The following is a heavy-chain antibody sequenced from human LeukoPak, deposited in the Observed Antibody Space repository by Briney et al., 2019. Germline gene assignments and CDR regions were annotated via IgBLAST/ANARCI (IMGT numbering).Heavy chain of an antibody. J-gene: IGHJ4*02. CDR3: ARDSYSSSWYSLFDY. CDR2: ISGSGGNT. V-gene: IGHV3-23*01. CDR1: GFTFRGYA. D-gene: IGHD6-13*01. Sequence: GGSLRLSCAASGFTFRGYAMSWVRQAPGKGLEWVSGISGSGGNTYYADSVKGRFTISRDNSKNTLYLQMNSLRAEDTAVYYCARDSYSSSWYSLFDYWGQGTLVTVSS.